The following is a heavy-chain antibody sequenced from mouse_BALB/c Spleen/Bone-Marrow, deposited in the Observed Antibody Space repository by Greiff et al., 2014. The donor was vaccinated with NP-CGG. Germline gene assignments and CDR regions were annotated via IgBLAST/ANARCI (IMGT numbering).Heavy chain of an antibody. Sequence: EVKLQESGGGLVQPGGSMKLSCAASGFTFSDTWLDWVRQSPEKGLKWVAEIRTKADDYATYYAESVKGRFTISRDDSISSVYLQMNSLRAEDTGIYYCTPHPFDYWGQGTTLTVSS. CDR1: GFTFSDTW. CDR3: TPHPFDY. J-gene: IGHJ2*01. V-gene: IGHV6-6*01. CDR2: IRTKADDYAT.